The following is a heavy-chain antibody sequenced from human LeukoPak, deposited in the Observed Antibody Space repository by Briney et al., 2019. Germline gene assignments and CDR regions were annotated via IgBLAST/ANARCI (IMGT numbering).Heavy chain of an antibody. CDR1: GFTFSDYY. V-gene: IGHV3-11*01. J-gene: IGHJ4*02. D-gene: IGHD1-26*01. CDR2: ISSSGSTI. CDR3: ARRFIVGATTDY. Sequence: GSLRLSCAASGFTFSDYYMSWIRQAPGKGLEWVSYISSSGSTIYYADSVKGRFTISRDNAKNSLYLQMNSLRAEDTAVYYCARRFIVGATTDYWGQGTLVTVSS.